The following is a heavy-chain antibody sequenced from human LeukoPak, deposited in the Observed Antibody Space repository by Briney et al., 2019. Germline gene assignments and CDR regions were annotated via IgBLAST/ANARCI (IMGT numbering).Heavy chain of an antibody. V-gene: IGHV4-59*01. D-gene: IGHD3-3*01. CDR3: ARLHYDFWSGYYRSSVTRTSPGNWFDP. CDR1: GGSISSYY. CDR2: IYYSGST. Sequence: SETLSLTCTVSGGSISSYYWSWIRQPPGKGLEWIGYIYYSGSTNYNPSLKSRVTISVDTSKNQFSLRLSSVTAADTAMYYCARLHYDFWSGYYRSSVTRTSPGNWFDPWGQGTLVTVSS. J-gene: IGHJ5*02.